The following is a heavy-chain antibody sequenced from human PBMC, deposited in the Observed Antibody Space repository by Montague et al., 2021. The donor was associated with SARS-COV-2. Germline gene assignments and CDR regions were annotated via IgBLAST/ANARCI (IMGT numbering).Heavy chain of an antibody. CDR1: GGSISNSVYY. CDR2: IYYTGST. V-gene: IGHV4-39*01. J-gene: IGHJ1*01. Sequence: SETLSLTCTVSGGSISNSVYYWGWVRQPPGMGLEWIGSIYYTGSTYYNPSLKSRLTISVDTSENQFPLNLRSMTAADTAVYYCARHPQHWGQGTLVTVSS. CDR3: ARHPQH.